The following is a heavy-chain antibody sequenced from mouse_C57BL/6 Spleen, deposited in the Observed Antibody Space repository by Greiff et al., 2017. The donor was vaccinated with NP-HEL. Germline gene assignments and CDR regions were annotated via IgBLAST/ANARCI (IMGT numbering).Heavy chain of an antibody. V-gene: IGHV1-50*01. D-gene: IGHD6-1*01. J-gene: IGHJ4*01. CDR2: IDPSDSYT. CDR1: GYTFTSYW. CDR3: TRCRPLYAMDY. Sequence: QVQLQQPGAELVKPGASVKLSCKASGYTFTSYWMQWVKQRPGQGLEWIGEIDPSDSYTNYNQKFKGKATLTVDTSSSTAYMQLSSLTSEDSAVXYCTRCRPLYAMDYWGQGTSVTVSS.